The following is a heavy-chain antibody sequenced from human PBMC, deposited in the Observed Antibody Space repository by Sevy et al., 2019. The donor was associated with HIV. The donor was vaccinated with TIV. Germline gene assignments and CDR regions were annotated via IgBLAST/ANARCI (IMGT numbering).Heavy chain of an antibody. V-gene: IGHV3-30-3*01. CDR2: ISYDGSNK. CDR1: GFPFSSYA. Sequence: GGSLRLSCAASGFPFSSYAMHWVRQAPGKGLEWVAVISYDGSNKYYADSVKGRFTISRDNSKNTLYLQMNSLRAEDTAVYYCARGRATVSQDGNFDYWGQGTLVTVSS. D-gene: IGHD4-4*01. J-gene: IGHJ4*02. CDR3: ARGRATVSQDGNFDY.